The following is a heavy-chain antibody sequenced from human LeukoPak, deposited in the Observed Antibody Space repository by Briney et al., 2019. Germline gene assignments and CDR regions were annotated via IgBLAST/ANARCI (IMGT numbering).Heavy chain of an antibody. CDR1: GGSISSYY. Sequence: PSETLSLTCTVSGGSISSYYWSWIRRPAGKGLEWIGRIYTSGSTNYNPSPRSRVTISVDTSKNQFSLKLTSVTAADTAVYYCTKGRGIWGQGTLVTVSS. J-gene: IGHJ4*02. CDR2: IYTSGST. V-gene: IGHV4-4*07. CDR3: TKGRGI. D-gene: IGHD3-10*01.